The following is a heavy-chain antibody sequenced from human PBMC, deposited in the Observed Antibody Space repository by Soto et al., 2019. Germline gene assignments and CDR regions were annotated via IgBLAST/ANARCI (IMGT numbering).Heavy chain of an antibody. Sequence: QVQLQESGPGLVKASQTLSLTCTVSGASISGSDHYCSWIRQPPGKGQEWIGHISYTGNSNNPYYNPSLQSRPTMSLDTSKNQFSLNMTSVTAADTAVYFCARRGRSRLDYWGQGALVSVAS. CDR1: GASISGSDHY. D-gene: IGHD3-16*01. CDR2: ISYTGNSNNP. V-gene: IGHV4-30-4*01. J-gene: IGHJ4*02. CDR3: ARRGRSRLDY.